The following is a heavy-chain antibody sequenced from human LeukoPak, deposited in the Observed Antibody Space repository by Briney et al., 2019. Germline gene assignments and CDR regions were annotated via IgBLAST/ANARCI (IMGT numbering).Heavy chain of an antibody. Sequence: SETLSLTCAVYGRSFSGYYWSWIRQPPGKGLEWIGEITHSGSTNFNPSLKRRVTISVDTSKNQFSLKLSSVTAADTAVYYCARGNEDDIVVAPAAMERYYFDYWGQGTLVTVSS. CDR3: ARGNEDDIVVAPAAMERYYFDY. CDR1: GRSFSGYY. V-gene: IGHV4-34*01. D-gene: IGHD2-2*01. J-gene: IGHJ4*02. CDR2: ITHSGST.